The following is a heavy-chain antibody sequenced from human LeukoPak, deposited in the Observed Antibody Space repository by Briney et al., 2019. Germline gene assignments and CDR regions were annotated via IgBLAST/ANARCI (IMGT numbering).Heavy chain of an antibody. CDR3: AKFALRYCSGGSCHPFDY. CDR1: GFTFSSYS. V-gene: IGHV3-43*01. D-gene: IGHD2-15*01. Sequence: GGSLRLSCAASGFTFSSYSMNWVRQAPGKGLEWVSLISWDGGSTYYADSVKGRFTISRDNSKNSLYLQMNSLRAEDTAVYYCAKFALRYCSGGSCHPFDYWGQGTLVTVSS. CDR2: ISWDGGST. J-gene: IGHJ4*02.